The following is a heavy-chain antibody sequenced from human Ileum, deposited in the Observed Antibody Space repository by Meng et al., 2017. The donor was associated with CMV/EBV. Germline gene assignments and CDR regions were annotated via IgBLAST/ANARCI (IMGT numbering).Heavy chain of an antibody. J-gene: IGHJ5*02. V-gene: IGHV1-46*01. Sequence: MHWGQQAPGQGLEWMGIINPSGGSTSYAQKFQGRVTMTRDTSTSTVYMELSSLRSEDTAVYYCARDVPSELSYYCSSTSCSRSWFDPWGQGTLVTVSS. CDR3: ARDVPSELSYYCSSTSCSRSWFDP. CDR2: INPSGGST. D-gene: IGHD2-2*01.